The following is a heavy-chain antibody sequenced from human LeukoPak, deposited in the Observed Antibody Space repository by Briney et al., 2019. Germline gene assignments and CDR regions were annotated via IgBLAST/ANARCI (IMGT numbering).Heavy chain of an antibody. Sequence: GESLKISCKGSGYSFTSYWISWVRQMPGKGLEWMGIIYPGDSDTRYSPSFQGQVTISADKSISTAYLQWSSLKASDTAMYYCARLDGGFGSSSGLGYWGQGTLVTVSS. V-gene: IGHV5-51*01. CDR1: GYSFTSYW. D-gene: IGHD6-6*01. CDR3: ARLDGGFGSSSGLGY. J-gene: IGHJ4*02. CDR2: IYPGDSDT.